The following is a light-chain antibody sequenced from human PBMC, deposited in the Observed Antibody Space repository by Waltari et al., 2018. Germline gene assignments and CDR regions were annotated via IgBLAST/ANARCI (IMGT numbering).Light chain of an antibody. J-gene: IGLJ2*01. CDR1: SPNIWAYD. V-gene: IGLV1-40*01. CDR2: GTN. Sequence: QSVLAQPPSVSGTPGQTVTISCTGRSPNIWAYDVHWYQHLPGTAPKLLIYGTNSRPSGVPDRFSGSKSVTSASLVIAGLQVEDEADYYCQTYDRSLSDSVFGGGTKLTVL. CDR3: QTYDRSLSDSV.